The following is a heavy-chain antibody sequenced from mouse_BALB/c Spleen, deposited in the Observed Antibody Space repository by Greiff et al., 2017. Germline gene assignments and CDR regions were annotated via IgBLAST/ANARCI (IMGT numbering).Heavy chain of an antibody. CDR1: GYSITSDYA. V-gene: IGHV3-2*02. CDR3: ARSDLFAY. CDR2: ISYSGST. J-gene: IGHJ3*01. Sequence: EVKVEESGPGLVKPSQSLSLTCTVTGYSITSDYAWNWIRQFPGNKLEWMGYISYSGSTSYNPSLKSRISITRDTSKNQFFLQLNSVTTEDTATYYCARSDLFAYWGQGTLVTVSA.